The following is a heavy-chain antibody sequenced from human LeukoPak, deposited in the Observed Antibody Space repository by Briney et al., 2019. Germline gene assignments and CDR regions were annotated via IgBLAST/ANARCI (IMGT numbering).Heavy chain of an antibody. V-gene: IGHV1-69*05. D-gene: IGHD3-3*01. J-gene: IGHJ3*02. Sequence: SVKVSCKASGGTFSSYAISWVRQAPGQGLEWMGGIIPIFGTANYAQKFQGRVTITTDESTSAAYMELSSLRSEDTAVYYCAREMARDYDFWSGVMDAFDIWGQGTMVTVSS. CDR2: IIPIFGTA. CDR3: AREMARDYDFWSGVMDAFDI. CDR1: GGTFSSYA.